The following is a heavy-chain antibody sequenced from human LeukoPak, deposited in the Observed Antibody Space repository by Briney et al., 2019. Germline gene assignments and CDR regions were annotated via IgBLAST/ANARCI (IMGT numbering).Heavy chain of an antibody. CDR2: IYYSGST. J-gene: IGHJ6*02. CDR1: GGSISSYY. Sequence: SSETLPLTCTVSGGSISSYYWSWIRQPPGKGLEWIGYIYYSGSTNYNPSLKSRVTISVDTSKNQFSLKLSSVTAADTAVYYCARDLYGMDVWGQGTTVTVSS. CDR3: ARDLYGMDV. V-gene: IGHV4-59*01.